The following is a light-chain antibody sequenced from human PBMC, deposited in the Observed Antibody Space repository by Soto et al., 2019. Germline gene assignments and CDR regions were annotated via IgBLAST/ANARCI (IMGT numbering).Light chain of an antibody. CDR2: KAS. J-gene: IGKJ1*01. CDR3: QQYSGHWT. Sequence: DIRMTHSLSTRLAPLGDRFTIISRASRGFVGWLVWYQQKPGKAPKVLIYKASNLESGVPSRFSGSGSGTEFTLTISSLQPDDFATYYCQQYSGHWTFGQGTKVEIK. CDR1: RGFVGW. V-gene: IGKV1-5*03.